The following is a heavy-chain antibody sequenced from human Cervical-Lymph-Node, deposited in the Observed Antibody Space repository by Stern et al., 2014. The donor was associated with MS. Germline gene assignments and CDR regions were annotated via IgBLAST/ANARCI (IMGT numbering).Heavy chain of an antibody. CDR1: GFTFRNYA. J-gene: IGHJ4*02. CDR2: ITSDGGST. CDR3: ARGSR. Sequence: VQLMQSGGGLVQPGGSLRLSCAGSGFTFRNYAMHWVRQAPGKGLEYVSAITSDGGSTYYANFVKGRFTISRDNAKNTLYLQMGSLRGDDMAVYYCARGSRWGQGTLVTVSS. V-gene: IGHV3-64*01.